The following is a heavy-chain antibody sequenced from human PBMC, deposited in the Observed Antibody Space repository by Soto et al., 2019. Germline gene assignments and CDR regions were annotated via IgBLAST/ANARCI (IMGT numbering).Heavy chain of an antibody. D-gene: IGHD6-19*01. CDR1: GFTVSNTY. CDR3: ARDFCDSSGWYCAFDI. CDR2: IYNDGST. Sequence: GSSLRLSCAASGFTVSNTYMSWVRQAPGKGLEWVSVIYNDGSTYYADSVKVRFTISRDSSKNTLYLQMNSLRAEDTAVYYCARDFCDSSGWYCAFDIWGQGTMVTASS. J-gene: IGHJ3*02. V-gene: IGHV3-53*01.